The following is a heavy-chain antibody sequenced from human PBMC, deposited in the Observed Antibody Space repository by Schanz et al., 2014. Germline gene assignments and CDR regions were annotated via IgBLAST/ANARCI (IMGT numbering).Heavy chain of an antibody. V-gene: IGHV3-23*01. CDR3: AKDGRLPYYGTGSDFDY. CDR1: GFTFSIYG. CDR2: MIGSGSSV. D-gene: IGHD3-22*01. J-gene: IGHJ4*02. Sequence: EVQLLESGGGLVQPGGSLRLSCAASGFTFSIYGMSWVRQAPGKGLEWVSRMIGSGSSVFYADSVKGRFTISRDNLKNTVYLQMNSLRAGDTAVYYCAKDGRLPYYGTGSDFDYWRQGTLIDVSS.